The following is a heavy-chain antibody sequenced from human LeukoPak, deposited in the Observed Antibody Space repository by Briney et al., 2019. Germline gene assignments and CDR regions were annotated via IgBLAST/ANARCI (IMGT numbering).Heavy chain of an antibody. Sequence: GGSLRLSCAASGFTFSSYEMNWVRQAPGKGLEWVSYISSSGSTIYYADSVKGRFTISRDNAKNSLYLQMNSLRAEDTAVYYCARDNSGITIFGVVIFREYYYMDVWGKGTTVTVSS. D-gene: IGHD3-3*01. J-gene: IGHJ6*03. CDR3: ARDNSGITIFGVVIFREYYYMDV. CDR2: ISSSGSTI. CDR1: GFTFSSYE. V-gene: IGHV3-48*03.